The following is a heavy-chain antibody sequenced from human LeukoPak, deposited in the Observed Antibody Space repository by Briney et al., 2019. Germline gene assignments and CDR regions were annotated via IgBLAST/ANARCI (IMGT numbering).Heavy chain of an antibody. CDR2: IHQDGSEK. D-gene: IGHD5/OR15-5a*01. V-gene: IGHV3-7*01. J-gene: IGHJ4*02. Sequence: GGSLTLSCAASGFTFSSYWMSWVRQAPGTGLEWVANIHQDGSEKYYVDSVKGRFTISRDNAKKSLYLQMNSLRAEDTAIYYCGRESSSSTFDYWGQGTLVTVSS. CDR3: GRESSSSTFDY. CDR1: GFTFSSYW.